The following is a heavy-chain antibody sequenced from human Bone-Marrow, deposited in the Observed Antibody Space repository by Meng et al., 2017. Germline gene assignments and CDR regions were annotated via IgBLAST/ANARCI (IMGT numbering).Heavy chain of an antibody. V-gene: IGHV1-46*01. CDR3: AREREAQYYYDSSDRRFDY. CDR1: GYTFTSYY. D-gene: IGHD3-22*01. CDR2: INPSGGST. Sequence: QGQGVQAGAEVTKTGASLKVSWKASGYTFTSYYMHWVRQAPGKGLEWMGIINPSGGSTSYAQKFQGRVTMTRDTSTSTVYMELSSLRSEDTAVYYCAREREAQYYYDSSDRRFDYWGQGTLVTVSS. J-gene: IGHJ4*02.